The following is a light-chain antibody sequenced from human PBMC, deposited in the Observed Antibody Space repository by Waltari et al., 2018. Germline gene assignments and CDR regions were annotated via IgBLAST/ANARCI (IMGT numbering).Light chain of an antibody. Sequence: DIQMTQSPSTLSASVGDRFTITCRASQSISNWLAWYQQKPGKAPKLLIYKASTLEIGVPSRFSGSGSGTEFTLTISSLQPDEFATYYCQQYNSYSLLTFGGGTKVEIK. V-gene: IGKV1-5*03. CDR2: KAS. J-gene: IGKJ4*01. CDR1: QSISNW. CDR3: QQYNSYSLLT.